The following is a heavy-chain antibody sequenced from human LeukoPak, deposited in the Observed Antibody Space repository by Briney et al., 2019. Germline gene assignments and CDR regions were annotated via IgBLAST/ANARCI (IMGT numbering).Heavy chain of an antibody. J-gene: IGHJ3*02. V-gene: IGHV3-74*01. D-gene: IGHD2-15*01. CDR3: AGVVVVAVGDLDAFDI. CDR2: INTDGSST. CDR1: GFTFSSYW. Sequence: GGSLRLSCAASGFTFSSYWMHWVRQAPGKGLVWVSRINTDGSSTSYADSVKGRFTISRDNAKNTLYLQMNSLRAEDTAVYYCAGVVVVAVGDLDAFDIWGQGTMVTVSS.